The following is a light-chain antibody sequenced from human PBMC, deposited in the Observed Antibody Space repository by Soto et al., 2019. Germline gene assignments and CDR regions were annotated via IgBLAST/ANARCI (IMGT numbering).Light chain of an antibody. CDR3: QHRSNWPIT. CDR2: GAS. J-gene: IGKJ5*01. V-gene: IGKV3D-20*02. Sequence: EIVLTQSPRTLSLSPGERATLSCRASQSVSSSYLAWYQQKPGQAPRLLIYGASNRATGIPARFSGSGSGTDFTLTISSLEPEDFAVYYCQHRSNWPITFGQGTRLEIK. CDR1: QSVSSSY.